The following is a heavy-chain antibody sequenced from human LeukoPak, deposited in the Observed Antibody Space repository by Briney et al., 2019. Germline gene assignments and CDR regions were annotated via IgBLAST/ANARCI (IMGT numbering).Heavy chain of an antibody. Sequence: SETLSLTCSVSGGSIRSGAYYWSWIRQYLGKGLEWIGYVNCTGATYYNPSLKSRVALSVDTSKNQFYLRLISVAAADTAVYFCARGDSNSSDWGQGTLVTVSS. CDR1: GGSIRSGAYY. V-gene: IGHV4-31*03. J-gene: IGHJ4*02. CDR2: VNCTGAT. CDR3: ARGDSNSSD. D-gene: IGHD6-6*01.